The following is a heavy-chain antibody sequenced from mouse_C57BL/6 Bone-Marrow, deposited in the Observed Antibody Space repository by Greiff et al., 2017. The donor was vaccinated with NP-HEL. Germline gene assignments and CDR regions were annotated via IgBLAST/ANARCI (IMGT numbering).Heavy chain of an antibody. Sequence: VQLQQSGAELARPGASVKLSCKASGYTFTSYGISWVKQRTGQGLEWIGDIFPRSGHTYSNEKFNGKATLTEDKSSSTSYMELRSLTSDDSAVYFCTSHYYGNLYWGQGTSVTVSS. CDR2: IFPRSGHT. CDR1: GYTFTSYG. D-gene: IGHD2-1*01. V-gene: IGHV1-81*01. J-gene: IGHJ4*01. CDR3: TSHYYGNLY.